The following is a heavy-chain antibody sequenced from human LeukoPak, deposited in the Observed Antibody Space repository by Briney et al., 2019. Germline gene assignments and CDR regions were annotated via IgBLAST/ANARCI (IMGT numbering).Heavy chain of an antibody. V-gene: IGHV4-34*01. J-gene: IGHJ1*01. CDR2: INHSGST. D-gene: IGHD3-22*01. CDR3: ARPTRGSSGYYSPSRYFQH. CDR1: GGSFSGYY. Sequence: SETLSLTCAVYGGSFSGYYWSWIRQPPGKGLEWIGEINHSGSTNYNPSLKSRVTISVDTSKNQFSLKLSSVNAADSAVYYCARPTRGSSGYYSPSRYFQHWGQGTLVTVSS.